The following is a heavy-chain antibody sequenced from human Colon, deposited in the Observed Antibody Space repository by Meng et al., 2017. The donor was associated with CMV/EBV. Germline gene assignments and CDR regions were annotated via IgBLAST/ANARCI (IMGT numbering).Heavy chain of an antibody. Sequence: GESLKISCAASGFTFSSYWLHLVRQAPGKGLVWVSRINSDGSSTSYADSVTSRFTISRDNAKNTLYLQMHSLRAEDTAVYYCARDSAGETGPTRWGQGTLVTVSS. J-gene: IGHJ4*02. D-gene: IGHD1-7*01. CDR2: INSDGSST. CDR3: ARDSAGETGPTR. CDR1: GFTFSSYW. V-gene: IGHV3-74*01.